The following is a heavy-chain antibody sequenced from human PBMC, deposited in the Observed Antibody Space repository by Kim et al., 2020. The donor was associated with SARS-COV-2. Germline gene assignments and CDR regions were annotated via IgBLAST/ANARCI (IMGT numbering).Heavy chain of an antibody. CDR3: ARTTYYYDSSGSLHQYYFDY. CDR1: GYTFTSYY. Sequence: ASVKVSCKASGYTFTSYYMHWVRQAPGQGLEWMGIINPSGGSTSYAQKFQGRVTMTRDTSTSTVYMELSSLRSEDTAVYYCARTTYYYDSSGSLHQYYFDYWGQGTLVTVSS. J-gene: IGHJ4*02. V-gene: IGHV1-46*01. D-gene: IGHD3-22*01. CDR2: INPSGGST.